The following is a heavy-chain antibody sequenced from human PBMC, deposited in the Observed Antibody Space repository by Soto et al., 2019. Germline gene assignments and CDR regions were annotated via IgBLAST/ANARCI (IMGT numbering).Heavy chain of an antibody. V-gene: IGHV1-24*01. CDR2: FDPEDGET. J-gene: IGHJ4*02. D-gene: IGHD3-10*01. Sequence: GASVKVSCKVSGYTLTELSMHWVRQAPGKGLEWMGGFDPEDGETIYAQKFQGRVTMNEDTSTETAYMELSSLRSEDTAVYYCATVARGSGSYYIRWGERPSTYFDYWGQGTLVTVSS. CDR3: ATVARGSGSYYIRWGERPSTYFDY. CDR1: GYTLTELS.